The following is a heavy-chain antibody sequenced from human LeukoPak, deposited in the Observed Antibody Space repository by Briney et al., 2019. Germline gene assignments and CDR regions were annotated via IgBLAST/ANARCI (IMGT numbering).Heavy chain of an antibody. CDR3: ARGYGSYYYYGMDV. D-gene: IGHD5-18*01. CDR1: GGSISSSSYY. V-gene: IGHV4-39*07. CDR2: IYYSGST. Sequence: SETLSLTCTVSGGSISSSSYYWGWLRQPPGKGLEWIGSIYYSGSTYYNPSLKSRVTISVDTSKNQFSLKLSSVTAADTAVYYCARGYGSYYYYGMDVWGQGTTVTVSS. J-gene: IGHJ6*02.